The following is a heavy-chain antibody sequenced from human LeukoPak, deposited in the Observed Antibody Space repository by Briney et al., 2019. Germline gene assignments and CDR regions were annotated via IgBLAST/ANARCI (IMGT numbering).Heavy chain of an antibody. V-gene: IGHV1-2*02. J-gene: IGHJ4*02. Sequence: GASVKVSCKASGYTFTGYFIHWVRQAPGQGLEWMGWVNPNSGDTNYAQKFQGRVTMTRDTSISTAYMELSRVRSDDTALYYCARFSDSWNYDYWGQGTLVTVSS. CDR3: ARFSDSWNYDY. CDR1: GYTFTGYF. CDR2: VNPNSGDT. D-gene: IGHD1-7*01.